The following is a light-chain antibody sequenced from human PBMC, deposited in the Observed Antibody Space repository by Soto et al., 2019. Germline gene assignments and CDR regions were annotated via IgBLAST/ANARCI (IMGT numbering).Light chain of an antibody. CDR2: AAS. CDR1: QGISSY. CDR3: RQYYSYPLT. Sequence: AIRMTQSPSSLSASTGDRVTITCRASQGISSYLAWYQQKPGKAPKLLIYAASTLQSGVPSRFSGSGSGTDFTIPISCMQYEDFATYYCRQYYSYPLTFGGGTKGDSK. J-gene: IGKJ4*01. V-gene: IGKV1-8*01.